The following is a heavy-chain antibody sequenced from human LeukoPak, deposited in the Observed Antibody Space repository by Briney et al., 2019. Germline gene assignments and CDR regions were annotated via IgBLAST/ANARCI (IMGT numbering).Heavy chain of an antibody. Sequence: PSETLSLTCTVSGGSISPDYWSWIRQPPGKGLEWIGYTYYTGTTNYNPSLKSRVTISVETSKNQFSPNLGSVTAADTAVYYCARRTYYGDSMAFDYWGQGTLVTVSS. J-gene: IGHJ4*02. CDR2: TYYTGTT. CDR1: GGSISPDY. V-gene: IGHV4-59*01. CDR3: ARRTYYGDSMAFDY. D-gene: IGHD4-17*01.